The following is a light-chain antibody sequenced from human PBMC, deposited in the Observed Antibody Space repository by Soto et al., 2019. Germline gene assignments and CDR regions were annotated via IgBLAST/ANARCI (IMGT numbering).Light chain of an antibody. Sequence: QPVLTQSPSASLGASVKLTCTLSSGHSSYAIAWHQQQPEKGPRYLMKLNSDGSHSKGDGIPDRFSDSSSGAERYLTISSLQSEDEADYYCQTWGTGIQVFGGGTKLTVL. V-gene: IGLV4-69*01. CDR2: LNSDGSH. CDR3: QTWGTGIQV. CDR1: SGHSSYA. J-gene: IGLJ2*01.